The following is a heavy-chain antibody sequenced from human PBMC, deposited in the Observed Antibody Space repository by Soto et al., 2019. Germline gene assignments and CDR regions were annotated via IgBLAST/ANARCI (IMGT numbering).Heavy chain of an antibody. Sequence: QVQLVQSGAEVKKPGSSVKVSCKASGGIFSTYAISWLRQAPGQGLEWKGGIIPIFGTPNYAQRFQGRVTITADESTSTAYMELSGLRSEDTAVYYCARDRDDYGSGNYYNRIDFWGQGTLVTVSS. J-gene: IGHJ4*02. CDR1: GGIFSTYA. D-gene: IGHD3-10*01. CDR2: IIPIFGTP. CDR3: ARDRDDYGSGNYYNRIDF. V-gene: IGHV1-69*01.